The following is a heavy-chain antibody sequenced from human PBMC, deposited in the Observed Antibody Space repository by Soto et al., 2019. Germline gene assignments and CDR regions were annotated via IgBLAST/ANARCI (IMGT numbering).Heavy chain of an antibody. J-gene: IGHJ3*02. Sequence: PSETLSLTCTVSGGSISSGGYYWSWIRQHPGKGLEWIGYIYYSGSTYYNPSLKSRVTISVDTSKNQFSLKLSSVTAADTAVYYCARDQPITIFGVAASDAFDIWGQGTMVTV. CDR3: ARDQPITIFGVAASDAFDI. D-gene: IGHD3-3*01. CDR2: IYYSGST. V-gene: IGHV4-31*03. CDR1: GGSISSGGYY.